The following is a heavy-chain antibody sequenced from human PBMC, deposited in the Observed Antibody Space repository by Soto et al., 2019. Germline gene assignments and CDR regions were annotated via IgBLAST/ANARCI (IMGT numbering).Heavy chain of an antibody. J-gene: IGHJ6*02. V-gene: IGHV3-74*01. CDR2: INSDGSST. D-gene: IGHD3-9*01. CDR1: GFTFSSYW. CDR3: ARDLEDDLFVYGMDV. Sequence: LRLSCAASGFTFSSYWMHWVRQAPGKGLVWVSRINSDGSSTSYADSVKGRFTISRDNAKNTLYLQMNSLRAEDTAVYYCARDLEDDLFVYGMDVWGQGTTVTVSS.